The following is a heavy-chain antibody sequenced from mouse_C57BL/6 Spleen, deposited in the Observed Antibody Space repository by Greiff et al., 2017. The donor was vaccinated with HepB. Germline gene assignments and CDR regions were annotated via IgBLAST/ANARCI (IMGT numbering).Heavy chain of an antibody. Sequence: VQLQESGAELVKPGASVKISCKASGYAFSSYWMNWVKQRPGKGLEWIGQIYPGDGDTNYNGKFKGKATLTADKSSSTAYMQLSSLTSEDSAVYFCARMDYDYDWFAYWGQGTLVTVSA. J-gene: IGHJ3*01. V-gene: IGHV1-80*01. CDR1: GYAFSSYW. CDR2: IYPGDGDT. CDR3: ARMDYDYDWFAY. D-gene: IGHD2-4*01.